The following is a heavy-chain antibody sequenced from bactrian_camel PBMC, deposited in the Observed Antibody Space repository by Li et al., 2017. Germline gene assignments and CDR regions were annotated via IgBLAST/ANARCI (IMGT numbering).Heavy chain of an antibody. Sequence: HVQLVESGGGSVQAGGSLRLSCVSPGKLYSSFRMGWFRQGPGKEREGVADMSSSGRRTYHASVKGRFTISRENANNTAFLQINNLKPEDTATYYCAAATSPTCIEARRVTYWGQGTQVTVS. V-gene: IGHV3S53*01. D-gene: IGHD2*01. CDR3: AAATSPTCIEARRVTY. CDR1: GKLYSSFR. CDR2: MSSSGRR. J-gene: IGHJ4*01.